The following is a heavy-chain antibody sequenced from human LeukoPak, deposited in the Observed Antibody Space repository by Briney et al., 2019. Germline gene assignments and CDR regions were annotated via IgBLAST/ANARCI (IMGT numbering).Heavy chain of an antibody. CDR3: ALLLWFGELSIPTYPTSNWFDP. V-gene: IGHV1-2*02. D-gene: IGHD3-10*01. J-gene: IGHJ5*02. CDR1: GYSFTSYG. Sequence: GESLKISCKGSGYSFTSYGISWVRQAPGQGLEWMGWINPNSGGTNYAQKFQGRVTMTRDTSISTAYMELSRLRSDDTAVYYCALLLWFGELSIPTYPTSNWFDPWGQGTLVTVSS. CDR2: INPNSGGT.